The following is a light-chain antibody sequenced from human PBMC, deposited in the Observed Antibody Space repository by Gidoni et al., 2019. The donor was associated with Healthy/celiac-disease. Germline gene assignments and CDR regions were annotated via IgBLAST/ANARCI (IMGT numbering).Light chain of an antibody. Sequence: DIVMTQSPLSLPVPPGEPASISCRSSQSLLHRNGYNYLDWYLQKPGQSPKLLIYMGSNRASGVPDRLSGSGSGTDFTLKISRVEAEDVGVYDCRQAIQTPWTFGQGTKVEIK. V-gene: IGKV2-28*01. J-gene: IGKJ1*01. CDR2: MGS. CDR3: RQAIQTPWT. CDR1: QSLLHRNGYNY.